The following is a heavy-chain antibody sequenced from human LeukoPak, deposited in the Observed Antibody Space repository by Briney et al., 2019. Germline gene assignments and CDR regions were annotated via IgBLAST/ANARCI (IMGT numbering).Heavy chain of an antibody. Sequence: SETLSLTCTVSDYSISSGYGYYWGWIGQPPGKWLEWIGNIYHSGMTYYNHFNSSLKSRVTISIYTSKKQFYLRLTSVTAADTAVYYCARDSVVPAAMWRYYYYYYMDVWGKGTTVTISS. J-gene: IGHJ6*03. D-gene: IGHD2-2*01. CDR2: IYHSGMT. CDR1: DYSISSGYGYY. V-gene: IGHV4-38-2*02. CDR3: ARDSVVPAAMWRYYYYYYMDV.